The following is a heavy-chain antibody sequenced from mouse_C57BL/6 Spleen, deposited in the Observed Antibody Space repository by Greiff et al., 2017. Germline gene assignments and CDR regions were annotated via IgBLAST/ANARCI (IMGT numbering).Heavy chain of an antibody. Sequence: QVQLQQPGAELVRPGSSVKLSCKASGYTFISYWMDWVKQRPGQGLEWIGNIYPSDSETHYNQKFKDKATLTVDKSSSTAYMQLSSLTSEDSAVYYCASWDYSNPWFAYWGQGTLVTVSA. D-gene: IGHD2-5*01. CDR2: IYPSDSET. V-gene: IGHV1-61*01. CDR3: ASWDYSNPWFAY. J-gene: IGHJ3*01. CDR1: GYTFISYW.